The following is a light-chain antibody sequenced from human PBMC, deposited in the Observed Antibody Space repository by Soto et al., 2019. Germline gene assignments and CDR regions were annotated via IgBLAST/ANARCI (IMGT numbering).Light chain of an antibody. Sequence: EIVLTQSPATLSLSPGERATLSCRASQSVSSYLAWYQQKPGQAPRLLIYDASNRATGIPAGFSGSGSGTDFTLTISSLEPEDFAVYYCQQRSNWPGGTFGQGTKVEIK. V-gene: IGKV3-11*01. CDR1: QSVSSY. J-gene: IGKJ1*01. CDR3: QQRSNWPGGT. CDR2: DAS.